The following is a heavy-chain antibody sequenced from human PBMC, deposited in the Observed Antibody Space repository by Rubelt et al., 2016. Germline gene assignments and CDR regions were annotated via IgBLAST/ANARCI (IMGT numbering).Heavy chain of an antibody. Sequence: QVQLQESGPGLVKPSETLSLTCTVSGYSISSGYYWGWIRQPPGKGLEWIGSIYHSGSTYYNSSLKSRVTISVDTSKNQFALKLSSVTAADTAVYYCAREWCSGGSCYINWFDPWGQGTLVTVSS. J-gene: IGHJ5*02. CDR2: IYHSGST. CDR1: GYSISSGYY. V-gene: IGHV4-38-2*02. D-gene: IGHD2-15*01. CDR3: AREWCSGGSCYINWFDP.